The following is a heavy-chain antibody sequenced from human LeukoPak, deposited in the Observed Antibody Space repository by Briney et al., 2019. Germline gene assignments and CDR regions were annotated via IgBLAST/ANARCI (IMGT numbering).Heavy chain of an antibody. CDR1: GFTFSSYG. CDR2: ISYDGSNK. Sequence: GRSLRLSCAASGFTFSSYGMHWVRQAPGKGLEWVAVISYDGSNKYYADSVKGRFTFSRDNSKNTVYLQMNSLRAEDTALYYCAKVIPYDRGSAHSGGWGLDSWGQGTLVTVSS. CDR3: AKVIPYDRGSAHSGGWGLDS. J-gene: IGHJ4*02. V-gene: IGHV3-30*18. D-gene: IGHD6-19*01.